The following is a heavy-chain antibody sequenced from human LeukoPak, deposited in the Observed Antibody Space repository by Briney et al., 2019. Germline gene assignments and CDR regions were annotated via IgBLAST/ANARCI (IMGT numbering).Heavy chain of an antibody. D-gene: IGHD6-19*01. Sequence: GGSLRLSCAASGLTFNSFAMTWVRQAPGKGLEWVSSINTSGGSTYYADSVKGRFTISRDNSKNTLYLQMNSLRAEDTAVYYCAKAGWTFPFDYWGQGSLVTVSS. CDR2: INTSGGST. V-gene: IGHV3-23*01. CDR1: GLTFNSFA. CDR3: AKAGWTFPFDY. J-gene: IGHJ4*02.